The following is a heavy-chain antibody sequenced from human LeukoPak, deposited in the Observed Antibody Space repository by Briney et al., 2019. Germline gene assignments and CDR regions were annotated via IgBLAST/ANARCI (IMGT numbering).Heavy chain of an antibody. J-gene: IGHJ4*02. V-gene: IGHV1-2*02. CDR1: AYTLTSYY. CDR2: INPNSGGT. D-gene: IGHD6-6*01. Sequence: GSGRVSCNASAYTLTSYYMHWMRQAPEQGLEWMGWINPNSGGTNCAQKLQGRVTMTRDTSITTAYMELSRLRSDDTAVYYCARVQGIAARPAPAPFDYWGQGTLVTVSS. CDR3: ARVQGIAARPAPAPFDY.